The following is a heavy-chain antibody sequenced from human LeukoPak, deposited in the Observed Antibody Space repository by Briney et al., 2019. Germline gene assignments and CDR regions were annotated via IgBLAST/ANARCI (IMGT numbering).Heavy chain of an antibody. Sequence: GSLRLSCAASGFTFSNYGMSWVRQAPGKGLEWISGISGTGGSTYYADSVKGRFTISRDNSKNTLYLQMNSLRAEDTAIYYCARVWKGNYYDYWGQGTLVTVSS. J-gene: IGHJ4*02. D-gene: IGHD1-1*01. V-gene: IGHV3-23*01. CDR1: GFTFSNYG. CDR2: ISGTGGST. CDR3: ARVWKGNYYDY.